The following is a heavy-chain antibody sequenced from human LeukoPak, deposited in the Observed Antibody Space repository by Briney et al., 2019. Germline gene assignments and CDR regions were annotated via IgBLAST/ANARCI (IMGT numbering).Heavy chain of an antibody. CDR1: GFTFSSYG. D-gene: IGHD3-10*01. Sequence: GGSLRLSCAASGFTFSSYGMHWVRQAPGKELEWVAVISYDGSNKYYADSVKGRFTISRDNSKNTLYLKMNSLRAEDTAVYYCAKDLGDGSGPDYWGQGTLVTVSS. J-gene: IGHJ4*02. V-gene: IGHV3-30*18. CDR2: ISYDGSNK. CDR3: AKDLGDGSGPDY.